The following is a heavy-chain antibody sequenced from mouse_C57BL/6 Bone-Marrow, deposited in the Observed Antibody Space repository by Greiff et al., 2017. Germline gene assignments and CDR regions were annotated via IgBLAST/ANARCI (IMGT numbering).Heavy chain of an antibody. CDR3: ARMGGNYLYYFDY. CDR1: GYAFTNYL. D-gene: IGHD2-1*01. CDR2: INPGSGGT. Sequence: VQLQESGAELVRPGTSVKVSCKASGYAFTNYLIEWVKQRPGPGLEWIGVINPGSGGTNYNEKFKGKATLTADKSSSTAYMQLSSLTSEDSAVYFCARMGGNYLYYFDYWGQGTTLTVSS. V-gene: IGHV1-54*01. J-gene: IGHJ2*01.